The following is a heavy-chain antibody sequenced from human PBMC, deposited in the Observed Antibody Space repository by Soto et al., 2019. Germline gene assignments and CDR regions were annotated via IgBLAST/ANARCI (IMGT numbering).Heavy chain of an antibody. CDR2: IYYSGST. V-gene: IGHV4-59*01. Sequence: ETLSLTCTVSGGSISSYYWSWIRQPPGKGLEWIGYIYYSGSTNYNPSLKSRVTISVDTSKNQFSLKLSSVTAADTAVYYCARVGITIFGVVIRPTNWFDPWGQGTLVTVSS. J-gene: IGHJ5*02. CDR1: GGSISSYY. D-gene: IGHD3-3*01. CDR3: ARVGITIFGVVIRPTNWFDP.